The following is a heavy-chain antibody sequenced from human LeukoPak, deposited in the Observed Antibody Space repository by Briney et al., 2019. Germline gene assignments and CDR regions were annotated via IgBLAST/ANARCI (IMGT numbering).Heavy chain of an antibody. CDR2: INPNSGGT. J-gene: IGHJ6*03. D-gene: IGHD6-13*01. Sequence: ASVKVSCKASGYTFTGYYMHWVRQAPGQGLEWMGWINPNSGGTNYAQKFLGRVTMTRDTSISTAYMELSRLRSDDTAVYYCARGTEYSSSWAATWLYYYYMDVWGKGTTVTVSS. V-gene: IGHV1-2*02. CDR3: ARGTEYSSSWAATWLYYYYMDV. CDR1: GYTFTGYY.